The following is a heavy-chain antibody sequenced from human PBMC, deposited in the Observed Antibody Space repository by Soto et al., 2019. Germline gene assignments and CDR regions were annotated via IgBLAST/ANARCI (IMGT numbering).Heavy chain of an antibody. Sequence: HPGGSLRLSCAASGFTFSSYGMHWVRQAPGKGLEWVAVISYDGSNKYYADSVKGRFTISRDNSKNTLYLQMNSLRAEDTAVYYCAKEHDSSGYYSAADYWGQGTLVTVSS. J-gene: IGHJ4*02. CDR3: AKEHDSSGYYSAADY. CDR2: ISYDGSNK. CDR1: GFTFSSYG. V-gene: IGHV3-30*18. D-gene: IGHD3-22*01.